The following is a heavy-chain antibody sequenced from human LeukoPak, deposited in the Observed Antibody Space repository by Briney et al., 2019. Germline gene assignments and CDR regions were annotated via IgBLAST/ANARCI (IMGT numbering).Heavy chain of an antibody. CDR3: ARVLGGLAFRTFDY. Sequence: GASVKVSCRASGYTFTMHNMHWVRQAPGQGLEWMGIINPSGGSTIYAQRFQGRVTMTRDTSTSTVYMELSSLRSEDTAVYYCARVLGGLAFRTFDYWGQGTLVTVSS. V-gene: IGHV1-46*01. J-gene: IGHJ4*02. D-gene: IGHD3-16*01. CDR2: INPSGGST. CDR1: GYTFTMHN.